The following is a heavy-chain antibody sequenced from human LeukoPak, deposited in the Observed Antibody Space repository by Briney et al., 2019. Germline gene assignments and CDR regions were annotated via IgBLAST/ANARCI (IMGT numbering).Heavy chain of an antibody. CDR2: INPRGGST. CDR3: ARGTTVVEAYGMDV. V-gene: IGHV1-46*01. Sequence: GASVKVSCKASGYTLTRCNMHWVRQAPGQGLEWMGIINPRGGSTSYAKKFQGRVTMTRDTSTNTIYMELSSLRSEDTAVYCCARGTTVVEAYGMDVWGQGTTVTVSS. D-gene: IGHD4-23*01. CDR1: GYTLTRCN. J-gene: IGHJ6*02.